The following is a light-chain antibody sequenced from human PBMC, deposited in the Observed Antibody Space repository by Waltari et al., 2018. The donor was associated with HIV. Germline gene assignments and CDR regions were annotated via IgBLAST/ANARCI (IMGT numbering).Light chain of an antibody. CDR3: QQYKKWPET. CDR1: QTVNYN. CDR2: DAS. Sequence: EVVLTQSPSTLSVSLGEGASLSCRASQTVNYNLAWYQQRPGQAPRLLIYDASMRATAIPARFSGSGSGTEFNLTISSLQSEDLALYVCQQYKKWPETFGLGTKVEIK. V-gene: IGKV3D-15*01. J-gene: IGKJ1*01.